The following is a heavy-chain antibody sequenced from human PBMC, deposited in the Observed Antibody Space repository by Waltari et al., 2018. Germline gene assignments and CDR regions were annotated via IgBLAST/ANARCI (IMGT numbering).Heavy chain of an antibody. J-gene: IGHJ4*02. CDR1: GGSLSGYY. CDR2: VNYGGTT. V-gene: IGHV4-34*01. D-gene: IGHD6-19*01. CDR3: AKQVAGSGWYLG. Sequence: QVRLQQWGAGLLKPSETLSLTCVVSGGSLSGYYWSWIRQPPGKGLELIGEVNYGGTTNYNPSLKSRITVSIDTSNNQFSLNLNSVTAADTAVYYCAKQVAGSGWYLGWGQGTLVSVSS.